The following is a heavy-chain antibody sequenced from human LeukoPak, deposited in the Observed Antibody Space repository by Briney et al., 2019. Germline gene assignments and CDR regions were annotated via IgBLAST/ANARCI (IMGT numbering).Heavy chain of an antibody. CDR2: ISGGTT. CDR3: AKWVYLRGNY. J-gene: IGHJ4*02. Sequence: GGSLRLSCAASGFTISTYGMSWVRQAPGKGLEWVSSISGGTTYYADSVKGRFTISRDNSKNTVSLQMNSLRAEDTAAYYCAKWVYLRGNYGGRGPLVPVPS. V-gene: IGHV3-23*01. D-gene: IGHD3-10*02. CDR1: GFTISTYG.